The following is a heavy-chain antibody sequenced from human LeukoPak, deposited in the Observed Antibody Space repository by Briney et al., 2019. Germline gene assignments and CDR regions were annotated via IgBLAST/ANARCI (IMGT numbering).Heavy chain of an antibody. CDR3: ARAGSGYYFDY. Sequence: GGSLRLSCAASGFTFDDYGMSWVRQAPGKGLEWVSGINWNGGSTGYADSVKGRFTISRDNSKKTLYLQMNSLRAEDTAIYYCARAGSGYYFDYWGQGTLVTVSS. V-gene: IGHV3-20*04. D-gene: IGHD3-10*01. J-gene: IGHJ4*02. CDR2: INWNGGST. CDR1: GFTFDDYG.